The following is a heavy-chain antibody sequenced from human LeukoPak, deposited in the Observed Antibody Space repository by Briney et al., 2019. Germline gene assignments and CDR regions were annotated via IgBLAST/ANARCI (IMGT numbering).Heavy chain of an antibody. CDR2: ICDSGSNT. CDR3: AENPCGSGSSSYYFDY. V-gene: IGHV3-23*01. J-gene: IGHJ4*02. Sequence: PGGSLRLSCTASGFTFSDYAMSWVRQAPGKGLEWVSAICDSGSNTYFADSLKGRFTISRDNSKNTLYLQMNSLRAEDTAVYYCAENPCGSGSSSYYFDYWGQGTLVTVSS. D-gene: IGHD3-10*01. CDR1: GFTFSDYA.